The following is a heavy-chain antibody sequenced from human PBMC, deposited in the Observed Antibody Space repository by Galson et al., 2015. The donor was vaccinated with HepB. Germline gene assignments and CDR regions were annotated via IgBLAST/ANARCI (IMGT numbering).Heavy chain of an antibody. D-gene: IGHD2-2*01. J-gene: IGHJ4*02. CDR3: ARDTGRGSASSMPFFDY. Sequence: SVKVSCKASGGTFSSYAISWVRQAPGQGLEWMGRIIPILGIANYAQKFQGRVTITADKSTSTAYMELSSLRSEDTAVYYCARDTGRGSASSMPFFDYWGQGTLVTVSS. CDR2: IIPILGIA. CDR1: GGTFSSYA. V-gene: IGHV1-69*04.